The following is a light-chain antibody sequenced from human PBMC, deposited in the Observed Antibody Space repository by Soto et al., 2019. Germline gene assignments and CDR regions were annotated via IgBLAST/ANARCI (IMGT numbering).Light chain of an antibody. CDR3: SSYTNSTTQV. J-gene: IGLJ1*01. CDR2: AFT. V-gene: IGLV2-14*01. Sequence: QSVLTQPASGSGSRGQSITISCTGTSSDVGRYNFVSWYQRHPGKAPQLMIYAFTNRPSGVSNRFSGSKSSNTYSLTISCPQAWDEADYSWSSYTNSTTQVFGTGTKVTVL. CDR1: SSDVGRYNF.